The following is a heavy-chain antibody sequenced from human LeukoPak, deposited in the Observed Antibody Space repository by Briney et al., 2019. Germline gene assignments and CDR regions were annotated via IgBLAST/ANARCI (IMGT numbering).Heavy chain of an antibody. CDR2: IYPGDSDT. D-gene: IGHD3-10*01. CDR3: ARASMVRGVINPGDY. CDR1: GCRFTSYW. J-gene: IGHJ4*02. Sequence: GESLKISCKGSGCRFTSYWIGWVRQMPGKGLEWMGIIYPGDSDTRYSPPFQGQVTISADKSISTAYLQWSSLKASDTAMYYCARASMVRGVINPGDYWGQGTLVTVSS. V-gene: IGHV5-51*01.